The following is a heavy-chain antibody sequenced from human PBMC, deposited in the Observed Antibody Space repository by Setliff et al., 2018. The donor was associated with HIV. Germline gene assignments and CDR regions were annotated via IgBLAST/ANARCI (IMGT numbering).Heavy chain of an antibody. CDR1: GFTFSSYA. J-gene: IGHJ4*02. V-gene: IGHV3-23*01. CDR3: ARDLSPGITAPLDY. Sequence: PGGSLRLSCAASGFTFSSYAMTWVRQTPGKGLEWVSSISDSGGSTFYADSVKGRFTISRDNSKSTLYLQMNGLRVEDTAVYYCARDLSPGITAPLDYWGQGTLVTVSS. CDR2: ISDSGGST. D-gene: IGHD6-13*01.